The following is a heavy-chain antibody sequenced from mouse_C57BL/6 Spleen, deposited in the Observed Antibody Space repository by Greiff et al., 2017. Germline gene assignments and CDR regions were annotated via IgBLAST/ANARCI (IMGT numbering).Heavy chain of an antibody. CDR1: GFTFSSYA. J-gene: IGHJ2*01. D-gene: IGHD2-4*01. CDR2: ISDGGSYT. CDR3: ARDYDYDLDY. V-gene: IGHV5-4*01. Sequence: EVKLVESGGGLVKPGGSLKLSCAASGFTFSSYAMSWVRQTPEKRLEWVATISDGGSYTYYPDNVKGRFTISRDNAKNNLYLQMSHLKSDDTAMYYCARDYDYDLDYWGQGTTLTVSS.